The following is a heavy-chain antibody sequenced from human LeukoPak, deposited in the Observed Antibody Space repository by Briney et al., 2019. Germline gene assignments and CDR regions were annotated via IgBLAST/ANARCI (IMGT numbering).Heavy chain of an antibody. CDR2: ISTSSGTM. D-gene: IGHD2-2*01. CDR1: GFTFSTYS. V-gene: IGHV3-48*04. CDR3: AREGSAADDFDY. J-gene: IGHJ4*02. Sequence: GGSLRLSCAASGFTFSTYSMNWVRQAPGKGLEWVSYISTSSGTMYYADSVKGRFTISRDNAQNSLYLQMNSLTAEDTAVYYCAREGSAADDFDYWGQGALVTVSS.